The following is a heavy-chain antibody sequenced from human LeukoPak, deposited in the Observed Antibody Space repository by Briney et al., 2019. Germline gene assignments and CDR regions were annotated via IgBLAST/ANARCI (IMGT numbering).Heavy chain of an antibody. Sequence: GESLRLSCAASGFTFSSYAMSWVRQAPGKGLEWVSAISGSGGSTYYADSVKGRFTISRDNSKNTLYLQMNSLRAEDTAVYYCAKYGGYSYGSQLGYWGQGTMVTVSS. J-gene: IGHJ4*02. CDR3: AKYGGYSYGSQLGY. V-gene: IGHV3-23*01. CDR1: GFTFSSYA. D-gene: IGHD5-18*01. CDR2: ISGSGGST.